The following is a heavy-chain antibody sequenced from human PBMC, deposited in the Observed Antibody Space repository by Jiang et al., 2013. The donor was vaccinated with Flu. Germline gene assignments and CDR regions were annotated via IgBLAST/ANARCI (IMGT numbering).Heavy chain of an antibody. V-gene: IGHV3-30-3*01. CDR2: ISYDGVNK. CDR3: ARDRGGYNWNYFFDY. Sequence: TFSSYAMHWVRQAPGKGLEWVAVISYDGVNKNYADSVKGRFTISRDNSKDTLYLQMNSLRAEDTAVYYCARDRGGYNWNYFFDYWGQGTLVTVSS. D-gene: IGHD1-7*01. J-gene: IGHJ4*02. CDR1: TFSSYA.